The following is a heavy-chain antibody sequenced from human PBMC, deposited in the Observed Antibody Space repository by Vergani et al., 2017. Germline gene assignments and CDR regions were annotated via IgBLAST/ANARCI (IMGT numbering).Heavy chain of an antibody. CDR3: ARGTQWLVLY. J-gene: IGHJ4*02. Sequence: QLQLQESGPGLVKPSETLSLTCTVSGGSISSSSYYWGWIRQPPGKGLEWIGSIYYSGSTYYNPSLKSRVTISVDTSKNQFSLKLSSVTAADTAVYYCARGTQWLVLYWGQGTLVPSPQ. CDR1: GGSISSSSYY. D-gene: IGHD6-19*01. V-gene: IGHV4-39*01. CDR2: IYYSGST.